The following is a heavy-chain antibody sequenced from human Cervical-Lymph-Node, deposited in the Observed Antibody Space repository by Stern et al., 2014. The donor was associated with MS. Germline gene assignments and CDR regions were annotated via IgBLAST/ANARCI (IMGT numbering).Heavy chain of an antibody. CDR3: ARIGDDDGDFRLCY. Sequence: QVQLQESGPGLVKPSQTLSLTCTASGGSISSGGYSWGWIRPPPGMGLVWVGYIYHTGSTYYNPSLKSRPDISVDPSKTPFSLKVRSVTAADTAVYCCARIGDDDGDFRLCYWGQGTLVTVSS. J-gene: IGHJ4*02. CDR1: GGSISSGGYS. CDR2: IYHTGST. V-gene: IGHV4-31*03. D-gene: IGHD4-17*01.